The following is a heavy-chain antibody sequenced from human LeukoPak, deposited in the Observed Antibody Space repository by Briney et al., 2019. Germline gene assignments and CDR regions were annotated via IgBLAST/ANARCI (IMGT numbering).Heavy chain of an antibody. Sequence: GGSLRLSCAASGFTFSSYAMSWVRQAPGQGLELVSAISGSGGSTYYADSVKGRFTISRDNSKNTLYLQMNSLRAEDTAVYYCAKDPDIVGATTPDYWGQGTLVTVSS. D-gene: IGHD1-26*01. CDR3: AKDPDIVGATTPDY. V-gene: IGHV3-23*01. CDR1: GFTFSSYA. CDR2: ISGSGGST. J-gene: IGHJ4*02.